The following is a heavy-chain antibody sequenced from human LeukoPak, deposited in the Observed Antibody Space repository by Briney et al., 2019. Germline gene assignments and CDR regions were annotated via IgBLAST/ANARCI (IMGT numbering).Heavy chain of an antibody. Sequence: SETLSLTCTVSGGSISSSSYYWGWIRQPPGKGLEWIGSIYYRGSTYYNPSLKSRVTISVDTSKNQVSLKLRSVTAADTAVYYCARTTEGYAGGPGYSYYYYMDVWGKGTTVTISS. CDR1: GGSISSSSYY. D-gene: IGHD5-12*01. V-gene: IGHV4-39*07. J-gene: IGHJ6*03. CDR3: ARTTEGYAGGPGYSYYYYMDV. CDR2: IYYRGST.